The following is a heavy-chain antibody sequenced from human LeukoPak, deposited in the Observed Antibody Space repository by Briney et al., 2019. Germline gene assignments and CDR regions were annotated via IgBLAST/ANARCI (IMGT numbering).Heavy chain of an antibody. CDR3: AREERRGYSSSWDLDY. CDR1: GYTFTGYY. Sequence: AAVKVSCTASGYTFTGYYMHCVRQAPGQGVEWMGWIITNSGGTNYAQKFQGRVTMTRDTSISTGYMDLSRLSSDDTAVYYCAREERRGYSSSWDLDYWGQGTLVTVSS. CDR2: IITNSGGT. D-gene: IGHD6-13*01. V-gene: IGHV1-2*02. J-gene: IGHJ4*02.